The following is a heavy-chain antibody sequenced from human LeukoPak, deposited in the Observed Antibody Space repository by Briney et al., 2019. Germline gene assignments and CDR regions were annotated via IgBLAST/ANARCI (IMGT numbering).Heavy chain of an antibody. D-gene: IGHD3-3*01. Sequence: GASKKFSCAGSGYCFTSYRNCWLHQMGGEGLEWMGIIYTGDSANRYSKSLRGEVTISADKSISTAYLQWSSLKASDTAMYYCARITMGTGDYWGQGTLVTVSS. CDR1: GYCFTSYR. CDR3: ARITMGTGDY. J-gene: IGHJ4*02. CDR2: IYTGDSAN. V-gene: IGHV5-51*07.